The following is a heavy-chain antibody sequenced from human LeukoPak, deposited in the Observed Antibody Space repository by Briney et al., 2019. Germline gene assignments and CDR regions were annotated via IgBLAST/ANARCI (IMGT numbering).Heavy chain of an antibody. V-gene: IGHV4-59*01. CDR1: GGSFSGYY. Sequence: SETLSLTCAVYGGSFSGYYWSWIRQPPGKGLDWIGYLHYSGSTSYNPSLKSRVTISVDTSKNQFSLKLSSVTAADTAVYYCARYEAGGSALDSWGQGTLVTVSS. D-gene: IGHD2-15*01. J-gene: IGHJ4*02. CDR3: ARYEAGGSALDS. CDR2: LHYSGST.